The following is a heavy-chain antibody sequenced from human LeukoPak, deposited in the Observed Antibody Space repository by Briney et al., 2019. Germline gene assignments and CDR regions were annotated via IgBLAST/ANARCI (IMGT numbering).Heavy chain of an antibody. Sequence: GESLKISCKGSGYSFTSYWIGWVRQMPGKGLEWMGIIYPGDSDTRYSPSFQGQVTISADKSISTAYLQWSSLKASDTAMYYCATYSCSSTSCQNEEFDPWGQGTLVTVSS. CDR2: IYPGDSDT. D-gene: IGHD2-2*01. CDR1: GYSFTSYW. V-gene: IGHV5-51*01. J-gene: IGHJ5*02. CDR3: ATYSCSSTSCQNEEFDP.